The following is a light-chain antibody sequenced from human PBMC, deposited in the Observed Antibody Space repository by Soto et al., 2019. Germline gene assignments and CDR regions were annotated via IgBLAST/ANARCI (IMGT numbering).Light chain of an antibody. J-gene: IGKJ4*01. CDR2: GAS. V-gene: IGKV3-15*01. Sequence: EIVMTQSPATLSVSPGERATLSCRASQSVSSNLAWYQQKPGQAPRLLIYGASTRATGIPARFSGSGSGTEFSFTISSLQSEDFAVYYCQQYNNWPPHTFGGGTKVEIK. CDR3: QQYNNWPPHT. CDR1: QSVSSN.